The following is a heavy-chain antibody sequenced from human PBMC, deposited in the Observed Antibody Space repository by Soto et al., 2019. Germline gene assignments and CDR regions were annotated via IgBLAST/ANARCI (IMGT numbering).Heavy chain of an antibody. CDR1: GYTFTSYD. Sequence: ASVKVSCKASGYTFTSYDISWVRQAPGQGLEWMGWISAYNGNTNYAQKLQGRVTMTTDTSTSTAYIELRSLRSDDTAVYYCARAPNEMAVAHNWGQGTLVTVSS. D-gene: IGHD6-19*01. CDR3: ARAPNEMAVAHN. V-gene: IGHV1-18*01. CDR2: ISAYNGNT. J-gene: IGHJ4*02.